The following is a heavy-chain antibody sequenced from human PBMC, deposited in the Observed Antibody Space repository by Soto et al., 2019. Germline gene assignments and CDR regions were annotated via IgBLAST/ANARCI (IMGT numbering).Heavy chain of an antibody. D-gene: IGHD3-3*01. CDR3: ARDEGGVGYYTGPYYYGMDV. CDR1: GFTFTKYW. Sequence: GGSLRLSCTASGFTFTKYWMNWVRQAPGKGLEWLANIKEDGSEKFYVDSVKGRFTISRDNAQNSVYLQMNSLRAEDTAVYYCARDEGGVGYYTGPYYYGMDVWGQGTTVTVSS. CDR2: IKEDGSEK. V-gene: IGHV3-7*03. J-gene: IGHJ6*02.